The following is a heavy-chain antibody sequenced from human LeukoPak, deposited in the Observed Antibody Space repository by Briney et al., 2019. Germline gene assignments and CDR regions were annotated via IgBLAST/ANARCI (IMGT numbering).Heavy chain of an antibody. J-gene: IGHJ6*02. Sequence: PSETLSLTCTVSGGSISSSSYYWGWIRQPPGKGLEWIGGIYYSGSTYYNPSLKSRVTISVDTSKNQFSLKLSSVTAADTAVYYCARPFRGITMVRGEGYGMDVWGQGTTVTVSS. V-gene: IGHV4-39*07. D-gene: IGHD3-10*01. CDR3: ARPFRGITMVRGEGYGMDV. CDR2: IYYSGST. CDR1: GGSISSSSYY.